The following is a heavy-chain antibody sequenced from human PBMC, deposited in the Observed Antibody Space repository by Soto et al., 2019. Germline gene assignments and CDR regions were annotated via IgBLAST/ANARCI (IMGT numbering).Heavy chain of an antibody. CDR2: ISGSGGST. Sequence: EVQLLESGGGLVQPGGSLRLSCAASGFTFSNYAMSWVRQAPGKGLEWVSGISGSGGSTYYADPVKGRFTISRDNSKNTLYLQMNSLRAEDTAVYYCAKDMAADLRYFDWDGCMDVWGQGTTVTVSS. CDR1: GFTFSNYA. J-gene: IGHJ6*02. V-gene: IGHV3-23*01. CDR3: AKDMAADLRYFDWDGCMDV. D-gene: IGHD3-9*01.